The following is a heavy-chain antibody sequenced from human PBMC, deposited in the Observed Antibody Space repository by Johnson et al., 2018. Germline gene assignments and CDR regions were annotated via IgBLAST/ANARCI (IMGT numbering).Heavy chain of an antibody. V-gene: IGHV3-7*01. CDR2: IYLDGSEK. D-gene: IGHD2-21*02. Sequence: VQLVQSVGGLVQPGGSLRLSCAASGFNFYTYWMTWIRQAPGKGLEWVANIYLDGSEKYYADSVKGRFTISRDNAKNSLYLQMDSLRADDTAVYYCARDLRDFDGGMDVWGKGTTVTVSS. CDR3: ARDLRDFDGGMDV. CDR1: GFNFYTYW. J-gene: IGHJ6*03.